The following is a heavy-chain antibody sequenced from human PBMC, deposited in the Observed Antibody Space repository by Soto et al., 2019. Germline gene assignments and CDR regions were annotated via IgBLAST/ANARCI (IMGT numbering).Heavy chain of an antibody. J-gene: IGHJ4*02. D-gene: IGHD5-12*01. CDR1: GGSVSSCSWS. Sequence: ETLSLTCTVSGGSVSSCSWSWGRNRQPPGKGLEWIGIIYSSENTYYNPSLISRVTISVDTSKNQFSLTVTSVTAADTAVYYCARRIVATETFDYWGQGTLVTVSS. CDR2: IYSSENT. V-gene: IGHV4-39*01. CDR3: ARRIVATETFDY.